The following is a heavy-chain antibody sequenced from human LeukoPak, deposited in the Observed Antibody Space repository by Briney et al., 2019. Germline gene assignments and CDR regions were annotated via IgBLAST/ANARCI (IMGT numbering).Heavy chain of an antibody. Sequence: GGSLRLSCAASGFTFSSYCMHWVRQAPGKGLVWVSRINSDGSSTSYAASVKDRFTISTHNAKNTLFLQMNSLRSDDTAADYFSRGSLLWFGELSAFDIWGQGTMVTVSS. V-gene: IGHV3-74*01. CDR1: GFTFSSYC. CDR2: INSDGSST. D-gene: IGHD3-10*01. J-gene: IGHJ3*02. CDR3: SRGSLLWFGELSAFDI.